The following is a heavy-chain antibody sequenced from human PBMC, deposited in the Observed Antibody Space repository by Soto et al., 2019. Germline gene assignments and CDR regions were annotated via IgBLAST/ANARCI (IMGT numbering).Heavy chain of an antibody. CDR2: IYYSGST. J-gene: IGHJ6*02. V-gene: IGHV4-30-4*01. CDR1: CGSIISGAYY. D-gene: IGHD1-1*01. Sequence: PSETLSLTCTFSCGSIISGAYYWSWIRQPPGKGLEWIGYIYYSGSTYYNPSLKSRVTISVDTSKNQFSLKLSSVTAADTAVYYCAQGKTTGYYYGMDVWGQGTTVTVSS. CDR3: AQGKTTGYYYGMDV.